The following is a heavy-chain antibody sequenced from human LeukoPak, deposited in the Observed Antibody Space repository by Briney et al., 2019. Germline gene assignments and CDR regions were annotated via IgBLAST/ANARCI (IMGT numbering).Heavy chain of an antibody. CDR1: GFTFNHFG. J-gene: IGHJ4*02. V-gene: IGHV3-33*06. Sequence: GGSLRLSCAPSGFTFNHFGMHWVRQAPGEGLEWVAVIWSDGSNKFYADSVRGRFTISRDDFRKTVYLQMDRMTAEDTAIYYCAKDAQRGFDYSNSLEYWGQGALVTVSS. D-gene: IGHD4-11*01. CDR2: IWSDGSNK. CDR3: AKDAQRGFDYSNSLEY.